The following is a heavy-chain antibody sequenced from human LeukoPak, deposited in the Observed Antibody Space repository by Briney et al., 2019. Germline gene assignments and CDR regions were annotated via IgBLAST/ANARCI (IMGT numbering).Heavy chain of an antibody. CDR1: GFTFSSYA. Sequence: GGSLRLSCAASGFTFSSYAMRWVRQAPGKGLEWVSSISGSGGSTYYADSVKGRFTISRNNSKNTLYLQMNSLRAEDTAVYYCAKDWDYYGSGSYSDYWGQGTLVTVSP. D-gene: IGHD3-10*01. CDR2: ISGSGGST. J-gene: IGHJ4*02. V-gene: IGHV3-23*01. CDR3: AKDWDYYGSGSYSDY.